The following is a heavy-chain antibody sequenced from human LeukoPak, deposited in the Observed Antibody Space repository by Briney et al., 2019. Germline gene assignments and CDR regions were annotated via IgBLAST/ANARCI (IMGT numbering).Heavy chain of an antibody. V-gene: IGHV1-46*01. J-gene: IGHJ4*02. CDR1: GYTFTSYY. CDR3: ARGSLSVWAKVSDY. Sequence: ASVKVSCKASGYTFTSYYMHWVRQAPGQGLEWMGIINPSGGSTSYAQKFQGRVTMTRNTSISAAYMELSSLRSEDTAVYYCARGSLSVWAKVSDYWGQGTLVTVSS. CDR2: INPSGGST. D-gene: IGHD3-16*01.